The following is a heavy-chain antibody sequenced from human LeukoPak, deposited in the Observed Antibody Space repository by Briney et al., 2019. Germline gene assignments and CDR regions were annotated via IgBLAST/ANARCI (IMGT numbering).Heavy chain of an antibody. CDR1: GYSFTSYW. V-gene: IGHV5-51*01. CDR3: ARQYSSSLYYYYYYMDV. CDR2: IYPGDSDT. J-gene: IGHJ6*03. D-gene: IGHD6-13*01. Sequence: GESLKISCKGSGYSFTSYWIGWVRQMPGKGLEWMGIIYPGDSDTRYSPSFQGQVTISADKSISTAYLQWSSLKASDTAMYYCARQYSSSLYYYYYYMDVWGKGTTVTVSS.